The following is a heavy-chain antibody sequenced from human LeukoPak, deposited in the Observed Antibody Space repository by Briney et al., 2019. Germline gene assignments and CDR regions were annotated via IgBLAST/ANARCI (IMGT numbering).Heavy chain of an antibody. V-gene: IGHV3-53*01. D-gene: IGHD6-13*01. J-gene: IGHJ4*02. CDR2: IYSGGST. CDR3: ALLPGRAAAGPNY. CDR1: GFTVSSNY. Sequence: GGSLRLSCAASGFTVSSNYMSWVRQAPGKGLEWVSVIYSGGSTYYADSVKGRFTISRDNSKNTLYLQMNSLRAEDTAVYYCALLPGRAAAGPNYWGQGTLVTVSS.